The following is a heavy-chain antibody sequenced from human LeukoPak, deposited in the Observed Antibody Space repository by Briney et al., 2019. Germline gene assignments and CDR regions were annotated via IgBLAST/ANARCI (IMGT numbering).Heavy chain of an antibody. J-gene: IGHJ6*04. CDR2: ISGSGLSI. Sequence: PGGSLRLSCVASGFIFNDYEMNWVRQAPGKGLEWVAYISGSGLSIYYADSVKGRFTISRDNAKNSLYLQMNSLRAEDTAVYYCAELGITMIGGVWGKGTTVTISS. CDR3: AELGITMIGGV. V-gene: IGHV3-48*03. D-gene: IGHD3-10*02. CDR1: GFIFNDYE.